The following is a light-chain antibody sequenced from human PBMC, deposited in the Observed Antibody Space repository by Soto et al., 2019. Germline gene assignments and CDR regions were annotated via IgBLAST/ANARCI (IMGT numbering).Light chain of an antibody. CDR2: GAS. Sequence: EIVMTQSPATLSVSPWEIVTLSCRASQSVSTNLAWYQQKPGQAPRLLIYGASTRATGIPARFSGSGSGTEFTLTISSLQSEDLAVYYCQQYNNWPITFGQGTRLEIK. CDR3: QQYNNWPIT. CDR1: QSVSTN. J-gene: IGKJ5*01. V-gene: IGKV3-15*01.